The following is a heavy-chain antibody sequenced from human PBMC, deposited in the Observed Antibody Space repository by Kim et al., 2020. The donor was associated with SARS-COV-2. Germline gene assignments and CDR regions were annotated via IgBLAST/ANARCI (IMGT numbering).Heavy chain of an antibody. Sequence: GGSLRLSCAASGFTFSSYSMNWVRQAPGKGLEWVSSISSSSSYIYYADSVKGRFTISRDNAKNSLYLQMNSLRAEDTAVYYCARDLKVGATRGGFDPWGQGTLVTVSS. CDR1: GFTFSSYS. V-gene: IGHV3-21*01. D-gene: IGHD1-26*01. CDR2: ISSSSSYI. J-gene: IGHJ5*02. CDR3: ARDLKVGATRGGFDP.